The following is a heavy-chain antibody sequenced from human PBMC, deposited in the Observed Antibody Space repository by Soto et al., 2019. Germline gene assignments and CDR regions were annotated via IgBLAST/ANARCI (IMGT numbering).Heavy chain of an antibody. Sequence: SETLSLTCTVSCGSISSGGYYWSWIRQHPGKGLEWIGYIYYSGSTYYNPSLKSRVTISVDTSKNQFSLKLSSVTAADTAVYYCARVYDSSGYYVFWFDPWGQGTLVTVSS. CDR1: CGSISSGGYY. J-gene: IGHJ5*02. CDR3: ARVYDSSGYYVFWFDP. D-gene: IGHD3-22*01. V-gene: IGHV4-31*03. CDR2: IYYSGST.